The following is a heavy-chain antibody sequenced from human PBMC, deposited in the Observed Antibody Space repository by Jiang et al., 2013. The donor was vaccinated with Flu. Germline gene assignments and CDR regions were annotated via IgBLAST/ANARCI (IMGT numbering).Heavy chain of an antibody. Sequence: GPGLVKPSETLSLTCTVSGGSISNGYYFWGWIRQPPGKGLEWIGNIYYSGSTYYNPSLKSRVTISVDTSKKQLSLRLTSVSAADTAVYYCARDSSVYPRVLDYWGQGTLVTVSS. CDR1: GGSISNGYYF. CDR2: IYYSGST. V-gene: IGHV4-39*07. D-gene: IGHD3-22*01. CDR3: ARDSSVYPRVLDY. J-gene: IGHJ4*02.